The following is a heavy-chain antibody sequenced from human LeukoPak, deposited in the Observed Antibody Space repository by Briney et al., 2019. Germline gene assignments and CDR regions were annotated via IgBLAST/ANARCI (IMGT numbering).Heavy chain of an antibody. J-gene: IGHJ4*02. V-gene: IGHV3-23*01. Sequence: PGGSLRLSCAAPGFTFSSYAMSWVRQAPGKGLEWVSAISGSGGSTYYADSVKGRFTISRDNSKNTLYLQMNSLRAEDTAVYYRAKGTEPFNIVVVPAATLFDYWGQGTLVTVSS. CDR1: GFTFSSYA. CDR3: AKGTEPFNIVVVPAATLFDY. CDR2: ISGSGGST. D-gene: IGHD2-2*01.